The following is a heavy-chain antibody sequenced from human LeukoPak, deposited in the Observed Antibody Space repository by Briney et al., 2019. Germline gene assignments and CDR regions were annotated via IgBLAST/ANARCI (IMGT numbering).Heavy chain of an antibody. J-gene: IGHJ4*02. CDR2: INIKSGTT. CDR3: ARDCHRSPCNY. D-gene: IGHD1-26*01. Sequence: GASVKVSCKASGYTFTDYYMHWVRLAPGQGLEWMGWINIKSGTTNYLQEFQGRVTMTRDTSISTAYMELSSLTSDDTAVYYCARDCHRSPCNYWGQGTLVSVSS. V-gene: IGHV1-2*02. CDR1: GYTFTDYY.